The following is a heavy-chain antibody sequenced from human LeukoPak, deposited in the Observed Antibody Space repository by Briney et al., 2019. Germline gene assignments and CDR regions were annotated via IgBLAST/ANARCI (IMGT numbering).Heavy chain of an antibody. J-gene: IGHJ4*02. CDR2: IYYSGST. CDR3: ASLAAAGTVEFDY. D-gene: IGHD6-13*01. Sequence: SETLSLTCAVSGGSISSYYWSWIRQAPGKGLEWIGYIYYSGSTNYNPSLKSRVTISVDTSKNQFSLKLSSVTAADTAVYYCASLAAAGTVEFDYWGQGTLVTVYS. V-gene: IGHV4-59*01. CDR1: GGSISSYY.